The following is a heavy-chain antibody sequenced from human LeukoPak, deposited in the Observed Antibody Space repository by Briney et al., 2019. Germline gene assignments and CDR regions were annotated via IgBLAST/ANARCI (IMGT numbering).Heavy chain of an antibody. D-gene: IGHD3-3*01. J-gene: IGHJ4*02. V-gene: IGHV4-34*01. CDR1: GGSFSGYY. CDR2: INHSGST. Sequence: SETPSLTCAVYGGSFSGYYWSWIRQPPGKGLEWIGEINHSGSTNYNPSLKSRVTISVDTSKNQFSLKLSSVTAADTAVYYCARVRHDFWSGYVFDYWGQGTLVTVSS. CDR3: ARVRHDFWSGYVFDY.